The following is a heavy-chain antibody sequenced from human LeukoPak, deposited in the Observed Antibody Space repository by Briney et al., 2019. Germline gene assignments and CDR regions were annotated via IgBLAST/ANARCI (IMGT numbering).Heavy chain of an antibody. CDR1: GFTFSSYW. CDR3: ARGGRIAVAAVDY. J-gene: IGHJ4*02. D-gene: IGHD6-19*01. Sequence: GGSLRLSCAASGFTFSSYWMHWVRQAPGKGLVWVSRINSDGSSTSHADSVKGRFTISRDNAKNTLYLQMNSLRAEDTAVYYCARGGRIAVAAVDYWGQGTLVTVSS. V-gene: IGHV3-74*01. CDR2: INSDGSST.